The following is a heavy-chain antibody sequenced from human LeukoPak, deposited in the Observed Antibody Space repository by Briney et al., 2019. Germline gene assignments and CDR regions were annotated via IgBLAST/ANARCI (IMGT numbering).Heavy chain of an antibody. CDR1: GGSLNIHY. J-gene: IGHJ5*02. Sequence: PSETLSLTCTVSGGSLNIHYWSWIRQPPGKGLEWIGYIHGSGHTHYDTSLRGRATISEDTSKNQFFLQLTSVTAADTAIYYCARNVGWYTYDTWGQGTLVTVSS. CDR3: ARNVGWYTYDT. V-gene: IGHV4-59*08. CDR2: IHGSGHT. D-gene: IGHD6-19*01.